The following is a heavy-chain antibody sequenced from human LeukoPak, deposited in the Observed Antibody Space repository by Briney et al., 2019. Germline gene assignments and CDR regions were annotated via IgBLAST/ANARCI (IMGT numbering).Heavy chain of an antibody. V-gene: IGHV3-74*01. D-gene: IGHD5-18*01. J-gene: IGHJ6*01. CDR3: ASMLADARVI. Sequence: PGGSLSLSPALSLVASSLVRNRALRQPPGKGLVWVSHINNDATRTTYADSVRGRFTISRDHAKNTVSLHMNSLRAEDTAVDYCASMLADARVIWRQGTTATVSS. CDR1: LVASSLVR. CDR2: INNDATRT.